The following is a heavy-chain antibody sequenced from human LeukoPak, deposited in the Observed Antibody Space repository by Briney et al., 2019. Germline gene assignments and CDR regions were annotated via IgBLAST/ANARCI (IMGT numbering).Heavy chain of an antibody. D-gene: IGHD2-15*01. Sequence: SGTLSLTCTVSGGSISSSSYYWGWIRQPPGKGLEWIGGIYYSGSTYYNPSLKSRVSISVDTPKNQFSLKLTSVTAADTAVYYCARGNIVVVVAAMGDAFDIWGQGTMVTVSS. V-gene: IGHV4-39*01. CDR2: IYYSGST. CDR3: ARGNIVVVVAAMGDAFDI. CDR1: GGSISSSSYY. J-gene: IGHJ3*02.